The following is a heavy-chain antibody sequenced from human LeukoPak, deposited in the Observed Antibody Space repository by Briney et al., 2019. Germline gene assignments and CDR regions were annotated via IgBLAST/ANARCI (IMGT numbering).Heavy chain of an antibody. Sequence: SETLSLTCTVSGGSISSGDYYWSWIRQPPGKGLEWIGYIYYSGSTYYNPSLKSRVTISVDTSKNQFSLKLSSVTAAATAVYYCARLFPRYSSSWYVDYWGQGTLVTVSS. CDR1: GGSISSGDYY. D-gene: IGHD6-13*01. J-gene: IGHJ4*02. V-gene: IGHV4-30-4*08. CDR2: IYYSGST. CDR3: ARLFPRYSSSWYVDY.